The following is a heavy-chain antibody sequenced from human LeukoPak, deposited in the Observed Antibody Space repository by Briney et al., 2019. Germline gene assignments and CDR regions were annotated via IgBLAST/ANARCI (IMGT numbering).Heavy chain of an antibody. CDR3: ARDSDILTGYSLGMDV. Sequence: PSETLSLTCTVSGGSISSYYWSWIRQPPGKGLEWIGYIYYSGSTNYNPSLKSRVTISVDTSKNQFSLKLSSVTAADTAVYYCARDSDILTGYSLGMDVWGQGTTVTVSS. V-gene: IGHV4-59*01. J-gene: IGHJ6*02. CDR2: IYYSGST. D-gene: IGHD3-9*01. CDR1: GGSISSYY.